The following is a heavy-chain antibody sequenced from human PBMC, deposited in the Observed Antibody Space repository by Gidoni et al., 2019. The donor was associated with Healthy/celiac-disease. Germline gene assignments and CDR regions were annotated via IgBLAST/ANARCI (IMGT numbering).Heavy chain of an antibody. CDR1: GFTFSSYA. D-gene: IGHD2-15*01. CDR3: ARDFAPGYYREGWFDP. J-gene: IGHJ5*02. CDR2: ISYDGSNK. V-gene: IGHV3-30-3*01. Sequence: QVQLVESGGGVVQPGRSLRLSCAASGFTFSSYAMHWVRQAPGKGLEWVAVISYDGSNKYYADSVKGRFTISRDNSKNTLYLQMNSLRAEDTAVYYCARDFAPGYYREGWFDPWGQGTLVTVSS.